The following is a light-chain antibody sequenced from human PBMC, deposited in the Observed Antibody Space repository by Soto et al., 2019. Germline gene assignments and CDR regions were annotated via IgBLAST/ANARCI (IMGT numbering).Light chain of an antibody. V-gene: IGKV3-20*01. J-gene: IGKJ1*01. CDR3: QQYYTSPRK. CDR1: QNLGSGY. Sequence: EIVLTQSPGTLSLSPGDIATLSCRASQNLGSGYLAWYQQKPGQAPRILIYAASSRAPGIQDRFSGSGSGTDFSLTISRLEPEDCAVYYCQQYYTSPRKCGQGTKVEI. CDR2: AAS.